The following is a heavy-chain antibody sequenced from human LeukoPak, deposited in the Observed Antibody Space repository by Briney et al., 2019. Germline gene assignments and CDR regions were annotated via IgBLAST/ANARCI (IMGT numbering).Heavy chain of an antibody. D-gene: IGHD3-10*01. V-gene: IGHV1-8*02. CDR3: ARSGFGSGISFDL. CDR1: GYTFTSYY. Sequence: GASVKVSCKASGYTFTSYYMHWVRQAPGQGLEWMGWMNPNSGDTGYPQKLQGRVTMTRDTSITTAYMELSSLRSEDTAVYYCARSGFGSGISFDLWGQGTLVTVSS. J-gene: IGHJ5*02. CDR2: MNPNSGDT.